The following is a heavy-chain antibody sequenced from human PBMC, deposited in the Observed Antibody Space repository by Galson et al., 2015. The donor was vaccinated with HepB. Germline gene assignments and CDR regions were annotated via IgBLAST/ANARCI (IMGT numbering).Heavy chain of an antibody. V-gene: IGHV3-23*01. CDR1: GFTFSSYA. D-gene: IGHD3-10*01. Sequence: SLRLSCAASGFTFSSYAMSWVRQAPGKGLEWVSAISGSIGNTYYADSVKGRFTIFRDNSKNTLYLQMDSLRAEDTAVYYCAKSPRGGVPHLTWFDSWGQGTLVTVSS. CDR3: AKSPRGGVPHLTWFDS. J-gene: IGHJ5*01. CDR2: ISGSIGNT.